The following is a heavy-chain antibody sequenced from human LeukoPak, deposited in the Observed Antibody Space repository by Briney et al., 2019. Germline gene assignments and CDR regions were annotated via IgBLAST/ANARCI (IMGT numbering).Heavy chain of an antibody. CDR3: ARGGGSGRGNWFDP. CDR2: VYYSGST. J-gene: IGHJ5*02. Sequence: PSETLSLTCTVSGGSISPYYWSWLRQPPGKGLEWIGYVYYSGSTNYNPSLKSRVTISVDTSKSQFSLKLTSVTAADTAVYYCARGGGSGRGNWFDPWGQGRLVIVSS. V-gene: IGHV4-59*01. D-gene: IGHD3-10*01. CDR1: GGSISPYY.